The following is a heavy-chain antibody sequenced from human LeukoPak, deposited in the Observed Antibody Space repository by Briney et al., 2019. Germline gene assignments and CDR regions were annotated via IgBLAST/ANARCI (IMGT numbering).Heavy chain of an antibody. J-gene: IGHJ4*02. Sequence: SETLTLTCTVSGGSFISYFWHWIRQPPGKGLEWVGYIFDSGTTNYNPITNYNPSLKSRVTVSLDPSKNHFSLKLSSVTAADTAVYFCARGGVTTIAQYDYWGQGILVTVSS. D-gene: IGHD5-12*01. CDR3: ARGGVTTIAQYDY. V-gene: IGHV4-59*01. CDR2: IFDSGTT. CDR1: GGSFISYF.